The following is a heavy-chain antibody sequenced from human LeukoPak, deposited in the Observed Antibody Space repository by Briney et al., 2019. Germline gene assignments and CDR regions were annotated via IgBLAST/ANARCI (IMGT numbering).Heavy chain of an antibody. V-gene: IGHV4-34*01. CDR1: GGSFNGYY. CDR3: ARGLYCSSTSCHIRGRYYYYMDV. D-gene: IGHD2-2*01. J-gene: IGHJ6*03. Sequence: PSETLSLTCAVYGGSFNGYYWSWIRQPPGKGLEWIGEINHSGSTNYNPSLKSRVTISVDTSKNQFSLKLSSVTAADTAVYYCARGLYCSSTSCHIRGRYYYYMDVWGKGTTVTVSS. CDR2: INHSGST.